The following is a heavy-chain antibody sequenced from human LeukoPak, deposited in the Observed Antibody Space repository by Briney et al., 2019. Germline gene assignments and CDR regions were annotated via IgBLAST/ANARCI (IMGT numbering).Heavy chain of an antibody. CDR1: GGSISGYY. J-gene: IGHJ6*04. CDR2: IYSSGST. V-gene: IGHV4-59*01. CDR3: ARGYSPRFGADYYHYGMDV. D-gene: IGHD3-10*02. Sequence: ASETLSLTCTVSGGSISGYYCSWVRQPPGKGLEWIGYIYSSGSTNYNPSLESRVTISVDTSKNQVSLKLSSVTAADTAVYYCARGYSPRFGADYYHYGMDVWGKGTTVTVSS.